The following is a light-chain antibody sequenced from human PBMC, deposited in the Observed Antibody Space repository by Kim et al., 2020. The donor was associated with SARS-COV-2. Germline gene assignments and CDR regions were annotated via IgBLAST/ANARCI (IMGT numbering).Light chain of an antibody. CDR1: SSNIGSNA. V-gene: IGLV1-44*01. CDR3: ASWDDSLNGGV. CDR2: RNN. Sequence: QSVLTQPPSASGTPGQRVTISCSGSSSNIGSNAVNWYQQLPGTAPKLLIYRNNQRPSGVPDRFSASKSGTSASLAISGLQSEDEADYYCASWDDSLNGGVFGGGTQLTVL. J-gene: IGLJ3*02.